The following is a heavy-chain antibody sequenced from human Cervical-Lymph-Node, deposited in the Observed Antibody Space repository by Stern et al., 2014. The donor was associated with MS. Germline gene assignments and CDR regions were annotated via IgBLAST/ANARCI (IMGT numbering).Heavy chain of an antibody. CDR1: GFTFSSYG. V-gene: IGHV3-30*18. Sequence: VQLLESGGGVVQPGRSLRLSCAASGFTFSSYGMHWVRQAPGKGLEWVAVISYDGSNKYYADSVKGRFTISRDNSKNTLYLQMNSLRAEDTAVYYCAKEKAVAGNLFDYWGQGTLVTVSS. CDR3: AKEKAVAGNLFDY. J-gene: IGHJ4*02. CDR2: ISYDGSNK. D-gene: IGHD6-19*01.